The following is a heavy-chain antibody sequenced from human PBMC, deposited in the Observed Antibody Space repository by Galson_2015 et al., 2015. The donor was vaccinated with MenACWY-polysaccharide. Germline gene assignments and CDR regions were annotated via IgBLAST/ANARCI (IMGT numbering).Heavy chain of an antibody. V-gene: IGHV1-69*02. Sequence: SVKVSCKASGGSFSTFSFNWVRQAPGQGLEWMGRIIPGLDKPNYAQKFQGRVTITADTSTGTANMELSSLRFEDTAVYYCASLLGEAPAQTGAFHIWGQGAVVTVSS. CDR2: IIPGLDKP. D-gene: IGHD3-16*01. J-gene: IGHJ3*02. CDR3: ASLLGEAPAQTGAFHI. CDR1: GGSFSTFS.